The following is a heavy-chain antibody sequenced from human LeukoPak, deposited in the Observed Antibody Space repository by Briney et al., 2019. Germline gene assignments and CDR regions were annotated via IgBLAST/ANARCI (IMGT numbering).Heavy chain of an antibody. Sequence: AETLSLTCAVYGGSFSGYYWSRIRQPPGKGLEWIGEINHSGSTNYNPSLKSRVTISVDTSKNQFSLKLSSVTAADTAVYYCARGANQNWFDPWGQGTLVTVSS. D-gene: IGHD2-8*01. CDR3: ARGANQNWFDP. CDR2: INHSGST. CDR1: GGSFSGYY. J-gene: IGHJ5*02. V-gene: IGHV4-34*01.